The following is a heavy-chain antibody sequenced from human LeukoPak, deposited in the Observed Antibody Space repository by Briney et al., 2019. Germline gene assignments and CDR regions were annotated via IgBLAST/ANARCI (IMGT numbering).Heavy chain of an antibody. J-gene: IGHJ4*02. CDR3: ARYLGYCSSTSCKGEFDY. V-gene: IGHV4-61*02. D-gene: IGHD2-2*01. CDR1: GGSISSGSYY. Sequence: SETLSLTCTVSGGSISSGSYYWSWIRQPAGKGLEWIGRIYTSGSTNYNPSLKSRVTISVDTSKNQFSLKLSSVTAADTAVYYCARYLGYCSSTSCKGEFDYWGQGTLVTVSS. CDR2: IYTSGST.